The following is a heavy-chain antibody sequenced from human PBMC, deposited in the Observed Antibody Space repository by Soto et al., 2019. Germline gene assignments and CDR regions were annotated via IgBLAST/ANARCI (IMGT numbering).Heavy chain of an antibody. CDR3: ARLYSSSSSWFDP. V-gene: IGHV5-51*01. Sequence: AESLKISCKASGYGFTSYWNGWVRQMPGKGLEWMGIIYPGDSDTRYSPSFQGQVTLSADKSISTAYLQWSSLKASDTAMYYCARLYSSSSSWFDPWGQGTLVTAPQ. D-gene: IGHD6-6*01. J-gene: IGHJ5*02. CDR1: GYGFTSYW. CDR2: IYPGDSDT.